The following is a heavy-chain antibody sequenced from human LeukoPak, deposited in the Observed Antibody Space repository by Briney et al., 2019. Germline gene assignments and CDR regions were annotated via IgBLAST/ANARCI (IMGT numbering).Heavy chain of an antibody. Sequence: ASVKVSCKASGGTFSTSAISWVRQAPGQGLEWMGWISAYNGNTNHAQKLQGRVTMTTDTATNTAYMELRSLRSDDTAVYYCARDGPYYDSSGYYHPHFDYWGQGTLVTVSS. CDR3: ARDGPYYDSSGYYHPHFDY. J-gene: IGHJ4*02. D-gene: IGHD3-22*01. CDR1: GGTFSTSA. CDR2: ISAYNGNT. V-gene: IGHV1-18*04.